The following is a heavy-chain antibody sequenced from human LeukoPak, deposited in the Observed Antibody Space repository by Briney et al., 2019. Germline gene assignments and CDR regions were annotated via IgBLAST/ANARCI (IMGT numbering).Heavy chain of an antibody. CDR3: VKAATTARHYYYMDV. Sequence: GGSLRLSCAASGFTFDDYTMHWVRQAPGKGLEWVSLISWDGGSTYYADSVKGRFTISRDNSKNSLYLQMNSLRTEDTALYYCVKAATTARHYYYMDVWGKGTTVTVSS. J-gene: IGHJ6*03. CDR2: ISWDGGST. V-gene: IGHV3-43*01. D-gene: IGHD4-11*01. CDR1: GFTFDDYT.